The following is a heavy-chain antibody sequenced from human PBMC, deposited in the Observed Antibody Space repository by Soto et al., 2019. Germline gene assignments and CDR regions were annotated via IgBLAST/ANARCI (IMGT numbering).Heavy chain of an antibody. V-gene: IGHV4-59*01. J-gene: IGHJ6*02. Sequence: SETLSLTCTVSGGSISSYYWSWIRQPPGKGLEWIGYMYNTGSTVYNPSLKSRVTISVDTSKNQFSLKLNAVTAADTAVYYCARDLWGYCGTDCYPLDVWGQGTTVTSP. CDR1: GGSISSYY. CDR2: MYNTGST. D-gene: IGHD2-21*02. CDR3: ARDLWGYCGTDCYPLDV.